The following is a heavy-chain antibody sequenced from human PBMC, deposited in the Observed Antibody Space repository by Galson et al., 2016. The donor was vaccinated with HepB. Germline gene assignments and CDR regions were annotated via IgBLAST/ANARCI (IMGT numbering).Heavy chain of an antibody. CDR2: IWYDGSNI. J-gene: IGHJ4*02. CDR3: AKDRGRDGYNYEKNYFDS. D-gene: IGHD5-24*01. CDR1: GFTFSSYG. V-gene: IGHV3-33*06. Sequence: SLRLSCAASGFTFSSYGMHWVSQAPGKGLQWVAVIWYDGSNIYYADSVRGRFTISRDNSNNTLSLQMNILRPEDTAVYYCAKDRGRDGYNYEKNYFDSWGQGTLVTVSS.